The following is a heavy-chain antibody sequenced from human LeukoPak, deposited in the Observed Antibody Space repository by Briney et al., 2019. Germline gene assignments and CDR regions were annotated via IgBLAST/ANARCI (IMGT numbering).Heavy chain of an antibody. CDR2: INYSGNT. J-gene: IGHJ5*02. CDR3: ARLSGNYYVGWFNP. CDR1: GGSISTSY. V-gene: IGHV4-59*01. Sequence: PSENLSLTCTVSGGSISTSYWSWLRQSPGKGLEWIGYINYSGNTNYNPSLKSRVTITVDTSKNQFSLKLSSVIAADTAVYYCARLSGNYYVGWFNPWGQGTLVTVSS. D-gene: IGHD1-26*01.